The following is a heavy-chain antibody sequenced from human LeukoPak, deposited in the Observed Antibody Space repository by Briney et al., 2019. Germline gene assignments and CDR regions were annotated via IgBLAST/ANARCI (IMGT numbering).Heavy chain of an antibody. Sequence: ASVKVSCKASGYTFTAYSMHWVRQAPGQGLEWMGWINPNSGGTDCAQRFHGRVTMTSDTSINTAYMELSRLRSDDTAVYFCAREGIDYGGNSVYGLWGQGTLVTVSS. CDR3: AREGIDYGGNSVYGL. V-gene: IGHV1-2*02. D-gene: IGHD4-23*01. CDR2: INPNSGGT. J-gene: IGHJ4*02. CDR1: GYTFTAYS.